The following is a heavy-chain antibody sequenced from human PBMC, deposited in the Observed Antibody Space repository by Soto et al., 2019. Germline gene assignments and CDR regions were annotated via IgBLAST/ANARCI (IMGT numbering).Heavy chain of an antibody. CDR3: AKDAVYKDGLWLMDS. V-gene: IGHV3-23*01. CDR2: VTGSGSQI. D-gene: IGHD2-21*01. Sequence: GGSLRLSCAASGFTISTYAMTWVRQAPGKGLECVSGVTGSGSQIHYADSVKGRFTISKDNSKNTLYLQMSNLRDEDTALYYCAKDAVYKDGLWLMDSWGQGTLVTVSS. CDR1: GFTISTYA. J-gene: IGHJ5*02.